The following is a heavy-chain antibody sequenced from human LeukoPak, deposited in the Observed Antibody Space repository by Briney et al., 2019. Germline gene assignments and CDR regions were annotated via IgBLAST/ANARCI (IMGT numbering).Heavy chain of an antibody. J-gene: IGHJ4*02. V-gene: IGHV4-34*01. CDR3: ARGASGDSRGWPRFDY. Sequence: SETLSLTCAVYGGSFSGYYWSWIRQPPGKGLEWIGEINHSGSTNYNPSLKSRVTISVDTSKNQFSLKLSSVTAADTAVYYCARGASGDSRGWPRFDYWGQGTLVTVSS. D-gene: IGHD6-19*01. CDR1: GGSFSGYY. CDR2: INHSGST.